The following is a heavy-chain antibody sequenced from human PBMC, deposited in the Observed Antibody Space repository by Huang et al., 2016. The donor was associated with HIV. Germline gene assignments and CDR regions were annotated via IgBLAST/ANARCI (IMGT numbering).Heavy chain of an antibody. CDR1: GGSVSNNY. CDR3: ARQIVYDSYGFDS. V-gene: IGHV3-53*01. CDR2: IKSGGTT. J-gene: IGHJ4*02. Sequence: QLVESGGGLIQPGGSLRLSCVGSGGSVSNNYMSWVRQPPGKGLEWVSLIKSGGTTFYADSGNGRFITSRDNSKNTLYLQRNSLRAEDTAVYYCARQIVYDSYGFDSWGQGTLVTVSS. D-gene: IGHD5-18*01.